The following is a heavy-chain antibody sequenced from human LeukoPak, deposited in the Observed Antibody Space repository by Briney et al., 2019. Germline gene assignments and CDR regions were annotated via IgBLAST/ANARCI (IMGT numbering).Heavy chain of an antibody. D-gene: IGHD4-17*01. J-gene: IGHJ1*01. CDR1: GFTFSSYS. Sequence: GGSLRLSCAASGFTFSSYSMNWVRQAPGKGLEWVSSISSSSSYIYYADSVKGRFTISRDNAKNSLYLQMNSLRAEDAAVYYCARDMVRSTVTPFQHWGQGTLVTVSS. V-gene: IGHV3-21*01. CDR3: ARDMVRSTVTPFQH. CDR2: ISSSSSYI.